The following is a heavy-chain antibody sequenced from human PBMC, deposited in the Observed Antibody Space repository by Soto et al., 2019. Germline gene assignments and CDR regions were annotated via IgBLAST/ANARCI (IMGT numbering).Heavy chain of an antibody. CDR2: VYHSGST. J-gene: IGHJ4*02. D-gene: IGHD1-1*01. V-gene: IGHV4-4*02. CDR3: ARTSTSGPRFDY. Sequence: QVQLQESGPGLVKPSGTLSLTCAVSGGSISTSNWWSWVRQPPGKGLEWIGEVYHSGSTNYNPSFKSRVAMSVDKSKNQFSLKLNSVTAADTALYYCARTSTSGPRFDYWGQGSLVIVSS. CDR1: GGSISTSNW.